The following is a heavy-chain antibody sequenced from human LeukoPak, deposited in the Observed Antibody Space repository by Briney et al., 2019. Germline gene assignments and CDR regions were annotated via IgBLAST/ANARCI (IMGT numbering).Heavy chain of an antibody. CDR3: ARDWGTTGTTGWMFDY. CDR1: GLTFSSYE. D-gene: IGHD1-1*01. V-gene: IGHV3-48*03. J-gene: IGHJ4*02. Sequence: GGSLRLSCAGSGLTFSSYEMNWVRQAPGKGLEWVSYISSRGDTIYYADSVKGRFTISRDNSKNTLYLQMNSLRAEDTAVYYCARDWGTTGTTGWMFDYWGQGTPVTVSS. CDR2: ISSRGDTI.